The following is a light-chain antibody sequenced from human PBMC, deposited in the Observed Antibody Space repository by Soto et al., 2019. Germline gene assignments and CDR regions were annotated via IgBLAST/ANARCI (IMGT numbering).Light chain of an antibody. V-gene: IGKV3-20*01. CDR1: QTVRNNY. J-gene: IGKJ4*01. CDR3: QQFSSYPLP. Sequence: EFVLTQSPGTLSLSPGERATLSCRASQTVRNNYLAWYQQKPGQAPRLLIYDASSMATGIPDRFSGGGSETDFHLTISRLEREDFAVYYCQQFSSYPLPFGGGTKVE. CDR2: DAS.